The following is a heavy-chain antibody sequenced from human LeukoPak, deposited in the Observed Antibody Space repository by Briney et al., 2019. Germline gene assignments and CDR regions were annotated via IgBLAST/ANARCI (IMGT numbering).Heavy chain of an antibody. CDR3: AKDAAANVDYPYYFDY. CDR2: IYYSGST. V-gene: IGHV4-4*02. D-gene: IGHD4-11*01. CDR1: GGSISRDTW. Sequence: SGTLSLTCAVSGGSISRDTWWTWVRQPPGKGLEWIGSIYYSGSTYYNPSLKSRVTISVDTPRNQFSLKLSSVTAADTAVYYCAKDAAANVDYPYYFDYWGQGALVTVSS. J-gene: IGHJ4*02.